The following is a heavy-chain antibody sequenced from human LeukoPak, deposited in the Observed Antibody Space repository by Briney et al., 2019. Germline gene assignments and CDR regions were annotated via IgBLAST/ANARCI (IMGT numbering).Heavy chain of an antibody. V-gene: IGHV3-20*04. CDR3: ARDTYYYGSGSYGGFDF. Sequence: GGSLRLSCAASGFTFDDYGMSWVRQAPGKGLEWVSGINWNGGTTGYADSVKGRFTISRDNAKNSLYVQMNSLRAEDTALYYCARDTYYYGSGSYGGFDFWGQGTLVTVSS. J-gene: IGHJ4*02. CDR2: INWNGGTT. CDR1: GFTFDDYG. D-gene: IGHD3-10*01.